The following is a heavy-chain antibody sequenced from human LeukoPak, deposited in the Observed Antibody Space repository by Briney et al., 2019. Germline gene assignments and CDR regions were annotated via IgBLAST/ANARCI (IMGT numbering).Heavy chain of an antibody. V-gene: IGHV3-30*18. Sequence: SGGSLRLSCAASGFTFSSYGMHWVRQAPGKGLEWVAVMSYDGSNKYYADSVKGRFTISRDNSKNTLYLQMNSLRAEDTAVYYCAKVSGAPRDYYYYGMDVWGQGTTVTVSS. CDR1: GFTFSSYG. CDR2: MSYDGSNK. D-gene: IGHD3-10*01. CDR3: AKVSGAPRDYYYYGMDV. J-gene: IGHJ6*02.